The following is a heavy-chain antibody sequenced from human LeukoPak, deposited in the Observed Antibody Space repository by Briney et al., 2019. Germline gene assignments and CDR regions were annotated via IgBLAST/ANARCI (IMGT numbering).Heavy chain of an antibody. V-gene: IGHV3-74*01. J-gene: IGHJ4*02. Sequence: GGSLRLSCAASGFTFSDYYMSWVRQAPGKGLVWVSRINSDGSATSYADSVKGRFTISRDTAKNTLYLQMNSLRAEDTAVYYCARAGGSGWDLGYWGQGTLVTVSS. CDR3: ARAGGSGWDLGY. CDR2: INSDGSAT. D-gene: IGHD6-19*01. CDR1: GFTFSDYY.